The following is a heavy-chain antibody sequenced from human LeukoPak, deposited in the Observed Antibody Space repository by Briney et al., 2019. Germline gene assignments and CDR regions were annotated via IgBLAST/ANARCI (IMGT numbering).Heavy chain of an antibody. CDR2: IYLSGNT. J-gene: IGHJ5*02. CDR1: GYSISSGYY. Sequence: SETLSLTCTVSGYSISSGYYWGWIRQPPGKGLEWIGSIYLSGNTYYSPSLKSRVTISVDTSKNQFSLKLSSVTAADTAVYYCARGDYSSSWYEYNWFDPWGQGTLVTVSS. D-gene: IGHD6-13*01. CDR3: ARGDYSSSWYEYNWFDP. V-gene: IGHV4-38-2*02.